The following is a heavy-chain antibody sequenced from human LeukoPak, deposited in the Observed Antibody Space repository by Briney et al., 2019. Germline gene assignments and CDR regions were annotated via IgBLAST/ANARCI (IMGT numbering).Heavy chain of an antibody. CDR2: IWSDATNQ. CDR3: EKDAQRGFDYSNALEH. D-gene: IGHD4-11*01. CDR1: GFTFSHFA. J-gene: IGHJ5*02. Sequence: GGPLTLSCEASGFTFSHFAMHWVRQAPRRGREWGTVIWSDATNQYYADSVKGRFTISRDNFKRTVSLEMNRLRAEDTAVYYCEKDAQRGFDYSNALEHWGQGSLVIVSS. V-gene: IGHV3-33*06.